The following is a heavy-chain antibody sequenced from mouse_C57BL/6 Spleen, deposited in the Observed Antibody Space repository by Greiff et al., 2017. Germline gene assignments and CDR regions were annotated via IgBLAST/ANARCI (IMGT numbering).Heavy chain of an antibody. J-gene: IGHJ1*03. CDR2: INPSNGGT. V-gene: IGHV1-53*01. CDR3: ANYYGSSHWYFDV. Sequence: QVQLKESGTELVKPGASVTLSCKASGYTFTSYWMHWVKQRPGQGLEWIGNINPSNGGTNYNEKFKSKATLTVDKSSSTAYMQLSSLTSEDSAVYYCANYYGSSHWYFDVWGTGTTVTVSS. CDR1: GYTFTSYW. D-gene: IGHD1-1*01.